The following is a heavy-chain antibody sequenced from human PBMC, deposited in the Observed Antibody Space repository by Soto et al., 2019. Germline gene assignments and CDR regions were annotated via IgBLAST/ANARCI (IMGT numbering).Heavy chain of an antibody. CDR2: IKQDASEK. V-gene: IGHV3-7*03. D-gene: IGHD6-19*01. Sequence: EVQLVASGGGLVQPGGSLRLSCAASGFTFSSYWMSWVRQAPGKGLEWGANIKQDASEKYYVVSVKGRFTISRDNAKNSLYLQMNSLRAEDTAVYYCARDGRGSGWYPFVYWGQGTLVTVSS. CDR3: ARDGRGSGWYPFVY. CDR1: GFTFSSYW. J-gene: IGHJ4*02.